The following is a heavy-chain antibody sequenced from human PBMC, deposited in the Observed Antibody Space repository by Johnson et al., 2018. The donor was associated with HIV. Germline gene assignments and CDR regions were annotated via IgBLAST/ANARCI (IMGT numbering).Heavy chain of an antibody. Sequence: QLVESGGGLVQPGRSLRLSCAASGFTFDDYAMHWVRQAPGKGLEWVSGISWNSGTIGYVDSVKGRFTISRDNAKNSLYLQMNSLRAEDTAVYYCAREGGVNMVDGFDIWGQGTMVTVSS. J-gene: IGHJ3*02. CDR1: GFTFDDYA. D-gene: IGHD3-10*01. CDR3: AREGGVNMVDGFDI. CDR2: ISWNSGTI. V-gene: IGHV3-9*01.